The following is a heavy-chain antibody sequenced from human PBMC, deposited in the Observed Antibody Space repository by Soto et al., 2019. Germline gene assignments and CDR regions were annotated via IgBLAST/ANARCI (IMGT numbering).Heavy chain of an antibody. J-gene: IGHJ3*02. V-gene: IGHV4-59*08. CDR3: ARLATIGDYGAFDI. Sequence: SETLSLTCTVSGGSISSYYWSWIRQPPGKGLEWIGYIYYSGSTNYNPSLKSRVTISVDTSKNQFSLKLSSVTAADTAVYYCARLATIGDYGAFDIWGQGTMVT. CDR2: IYYSGST. CDR1: GGSISSYY. D-gene: IGHD4-17*01.